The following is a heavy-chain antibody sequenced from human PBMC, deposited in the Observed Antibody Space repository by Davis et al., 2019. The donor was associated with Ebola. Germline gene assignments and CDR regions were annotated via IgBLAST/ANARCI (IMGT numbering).Heavy chain of an antibody. CDR3: ARDKTQQLVIGDWYFDL. J-gene: IGHJ2*01. Sequence: GGSLRLSCAASGFTFSNYWMSWVRQAPGKGLEWVANIKQDGSEKYYVDSVKGRFTISRDNAKNSLYLQMNSLRAEDTAVYYCARDKTQQLVIGDWYFDLWGRGTLVTVSS. D-gene: IGHD6-13*01. CDR2: IKQDGSEK. V-gene: IGHV3-7*03. CDR1: GFTFSNYW.